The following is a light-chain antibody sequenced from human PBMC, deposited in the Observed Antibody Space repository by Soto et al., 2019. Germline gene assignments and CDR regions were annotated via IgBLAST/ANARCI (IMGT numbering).Light chain of an antibody. V-gene: IGKV3-20*01. CDR1: QSVSNNN. CDR3: QQYGVSPLMFT. Sequence: EIVLVQSPGTLSLSPGERATLSCRASQSVSNNNLAWYQQNPGQPPRLLIYGASSRATGVPDRFSGSGTGTDFSLTITRLEPEDFAVYYCQQYGVSPLMFTFGQGTKVGVK. CDR2: GAS. J-gene: IGKJ2*01.